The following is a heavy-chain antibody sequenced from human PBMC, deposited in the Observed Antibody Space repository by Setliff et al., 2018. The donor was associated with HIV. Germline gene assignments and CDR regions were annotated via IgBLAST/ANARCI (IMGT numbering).Heavy chain of an antibody. Sequence: ASVKVSCKTSGYAFSDYSIHWVRQAPGQGLEWVGRINPDSRGTNYAQTFQGRVTMTRDTSANTAYMELSRLRSDDTAVFYCASGVKGIAPTGKYYFDYWGQGTLVTVSS. V-gene: IGHV1-2*06. CDR3: ASGVKGIAPTGKYYFDY. CDR1: GYAFSDYS. D-gene: IGHD6-13*01. J-gene: IGHJ4*02. CDR2: INPDSRGT.